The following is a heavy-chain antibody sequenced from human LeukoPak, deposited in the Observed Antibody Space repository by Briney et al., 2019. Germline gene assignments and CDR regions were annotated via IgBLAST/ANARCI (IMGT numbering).Heavy chain of an antibody. CDR3: ARDDGYGWWGYY. Sequence: ASVKVSCKASGYTFTSYGISWVRQAPGQGLEWMGWISANNGDTHYAQSLQGRVTMTTDTSTSTAYMDLGSLRSDDTAVYYRARDDGYGWWGYYWGQGTLVTVSS. V-gene: IGHV1-18*01. CDR2: ISANNGDT. CDR1: GYTFTSYG. J-gene: IGHJ4*02. D-gene: IGHD6-19*01.